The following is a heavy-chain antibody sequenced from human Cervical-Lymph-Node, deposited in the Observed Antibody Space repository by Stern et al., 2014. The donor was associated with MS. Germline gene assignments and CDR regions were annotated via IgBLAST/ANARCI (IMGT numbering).Heavy chain of an antibody. Sequence: QVQLVQSGAEVKRPGASVKISCKASGDTFTTHYVHWVRQAPGQGLVWMGSINPTGDSTSSAQSFQGRVTLTRDTSTSTVYMELSSLRSEDTAMYYCCNTVTTLMWFESWGQGTQVIVSS. D-gene: IGHD4-17*01. J-gene: IGHJ5*01. CDR2: INPTGDST. CDR1: GDTFTTHY. CDR3: CNTVTTLMWFES. V-gene: IGHV1-46*01.